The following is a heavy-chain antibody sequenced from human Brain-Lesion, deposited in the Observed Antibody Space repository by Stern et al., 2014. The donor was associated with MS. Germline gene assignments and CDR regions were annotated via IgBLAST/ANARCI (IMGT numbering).Heavy chain of an antibody. CDR3: ARGGQLLNYYFDY. CDR1: GNIFTNYW. CDR2: IYPGDSDT. Sequence: VQLVQSGAEVKKPGESLKISCKASGNIFTNYWLGWGRQMPGKGLEWMGIIYPGDSDTKYSPSFQGQVTISADKSISTAYLQWSSLKASDTAMYYCARGGQLLNYYFDYWGQGTLVTVSS. J-gene: IGHJ4*02. V-gene: IGHV5-51*03. D-gene: IGHD2-2*01.